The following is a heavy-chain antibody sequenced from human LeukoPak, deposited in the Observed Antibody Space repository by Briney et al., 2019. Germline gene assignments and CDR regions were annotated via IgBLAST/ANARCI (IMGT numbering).Heavy chain of an antibody. CDR1: GGTFSSCV. J-gene: IGHJ4*02. CDR3: ARTLGVGASDY. V-gene: IGHV1-69*04. Sequence: SSVKVSCKASGGTFSSCVISWVRQAPGQGLEWMGRIIPIFGIANYAQKFQGRVTITADKSTSTAYMELSGLRSEDTAVYYCARTLGVGASDYWGQGTLVTVSS. CDR2: IIPIFGIA. D-gene: IGHD1-26*01.